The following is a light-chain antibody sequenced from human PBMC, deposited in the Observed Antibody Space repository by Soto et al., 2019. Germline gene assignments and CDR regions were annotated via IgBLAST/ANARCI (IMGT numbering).Light chain of an antibody. J-gene: IGLJ1*01. CDR3: NSYAGTIMRFV. V-gene: IGLV2-14*01. CDR2: EVS. Sequence: QSVLTQPASVSGSPGQSVTISCTGTSSDVGAYKYVSWYQQHPGKAPKLMIYEVSNRPSGVSNRFSGSKSGNTASLTISGLQADDEADYYCNSYAGTIMRFVFGTGTKVTVL. CDR1: SSDVGAYKY.